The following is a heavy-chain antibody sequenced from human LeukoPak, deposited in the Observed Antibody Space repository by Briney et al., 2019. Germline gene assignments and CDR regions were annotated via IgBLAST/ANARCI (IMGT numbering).Heavy chain of an antibody. V-gene: IGHV3-43*02. Sequence: PGGSLRLSCAASGFTFDDYAMHWVRQAPGNGLEWVSLMSGDGGSTYYADSVKGRFTISRDNSKNSLYLQMNSLRTEDTAVYYCAKDIVATSIFDYWGQGTLVTVSS. D-gene: IGHD5-12*01. CDR3: AKDIVATSIFDY. CDR1: GFTFDDYA. J-gene: IGHJ4*02. CDR2: MSGDGGST.